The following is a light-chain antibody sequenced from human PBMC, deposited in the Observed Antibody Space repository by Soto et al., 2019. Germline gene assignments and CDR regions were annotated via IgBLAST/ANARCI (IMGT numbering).Light chain of an antibody. CDR1: SSDVGIYDY. V-gene: IGLV2-14*01. CDR3: CSHTTTSTRI. J-gene: IGLJ1*01. Sequence: QSVLTQPASVSESPGQSITISCTGTSSDVGIYDYVSWYQQHPDKAPKLIIYEVSNRPSGVSDRFSGSKSGYTASLTISGLQPEDEADYSCCSHTTTSTRIFGTGTKLTV. CDR2: EVS.